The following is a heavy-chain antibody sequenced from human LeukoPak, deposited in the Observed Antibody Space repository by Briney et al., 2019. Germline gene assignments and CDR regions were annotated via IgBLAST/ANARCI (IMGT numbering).Heavy chain of an antibody. CDR3: AKDVGSGSFYRPFDY. CDR1: GFTFSSYG. V-gene: IGHV3-30*18. D-gene: IGHD3-10*01. CDR2: MSYDGSNK. J-gene: IGHJ4*02. Sequence: PGGSLRLSCAASGFTFSSYGMHWVRQAPGKGLEWVAVMSYDGSNKYYVDSVKGRFTISRDNSNNTLYLQMNSLRAEDTAVYYCAKDVGSGSFYRPFDYWGQGTLVTVSS.